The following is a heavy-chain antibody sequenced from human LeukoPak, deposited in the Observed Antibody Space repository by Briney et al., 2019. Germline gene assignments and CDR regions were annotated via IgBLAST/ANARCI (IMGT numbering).Heavy chain of an antibody. J-gene: IGHJ6*02. Sequence: ASVKVSCKASGYTFTSYDISWVRQATGQGLEWMGWMNPNSGNTGYAQKFQGRVTMTRNTSISTAYMELRSLRSDDTAVYYCARDLAGYDFWSGYYYYYYYGMDVWGQGTTVTVSS. D-gene: IGHD3-3*01. CDR3: ARDLAGYDFWSGYYYYYYYGMDV. V-gene: IGHV1-8*01. CDR1: GYTFTSYD. CDR2: MNPNSGNT.